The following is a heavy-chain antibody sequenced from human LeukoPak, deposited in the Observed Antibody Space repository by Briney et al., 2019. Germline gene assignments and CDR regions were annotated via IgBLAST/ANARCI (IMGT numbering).Heavy chain of an antibody. CDR1: GHTFTAYY. CDR3: ATYYSDTSARD. J-gene: IGHJ4*02. D-gene: IGHD3-22*01. V-gene: IGHV1-2*02. Sequence: VASVKVSCKASGHTFTAYYMFWVRQAPGQGLEWMGWINPNSGGTNYAPKFQGRVTMTRDTSISTAYMELSGLTSDDTAVYSCATYYSDTSARDWGQGTLVTVSS. CDR2: INPNSGGT.